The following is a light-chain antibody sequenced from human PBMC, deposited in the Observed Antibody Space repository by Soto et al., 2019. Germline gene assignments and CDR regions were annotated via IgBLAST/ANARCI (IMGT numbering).Light chain of an antibody. CDR1: QSVSAS. J-gene: IGKJ4*01. CDR2: GVS. V-gene: IGKV3-15*01. CDR3: QQYNNWPLT. Sequence: IVMTQSPATLSVSPGERATLSCRASQSVSASLAWYQQKPGQAPRLLIYGVSTRAPGLPGRFSGSGSGTEFTLTISSLQSEDLAVYYCQQYNNWPLTFGGGTKVDI.